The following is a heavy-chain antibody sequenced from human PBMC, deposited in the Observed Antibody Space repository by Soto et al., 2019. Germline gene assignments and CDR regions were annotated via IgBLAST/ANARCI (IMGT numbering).Heavy chain of an antibody. J-gene: IGHJ5*02. Sequence: QVQLQQSGPGLVKPSQTLSLTCAISGDSVSSNSAAWNWIRQSPSRGLEWLGRTYYRSKWYNDYAVSVKSRITINPDTSKNQFSLQLNSVTPEDTAVYYCARGVVVTAIAPAAWFDPWGQGTLVTVSS. D-gene: IGHD2-21*02. V-gene: IGHV6-1*01. CDR1: GDSVSSNSAA. CDR3: ARGVVVTAIAPAAWFDP. CDR2: TYYRSKWYN.